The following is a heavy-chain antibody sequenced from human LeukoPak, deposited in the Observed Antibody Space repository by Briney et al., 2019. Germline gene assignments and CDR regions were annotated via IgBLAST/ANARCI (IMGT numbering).Heavy chain of an antibody. CDR3: ARDRRESSYGSPYYYYMDV. CDR2: IYTSGST. V-gene: IGHV4-4*07. Sequence: SETLSLTCTVSGGSISSYYWSWIRQPAGKGLEWIGRIYTSGSTNYNPSLKSRVTMSVDTSKNQFSLKLSSVTAADTAVYYCARDRRESSYGSPYYYYMDVWGKGTTVTVSS. CDR1: GGSISSYY. D-gene: IGHD5-18*01. J-gene: IGHJ6*03.